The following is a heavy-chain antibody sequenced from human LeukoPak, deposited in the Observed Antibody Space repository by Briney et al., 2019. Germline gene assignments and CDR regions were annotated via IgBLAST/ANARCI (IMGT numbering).Heavy chain of an antibody. CDR2: IGGSGGST. CDR3: AKVETAAAATLRGFDY. V-gene: IGHV3-23*01. J-gene: IGHJ4*02. Sequence: GGSLRLSCAASGFSLSSYAMSWVRQAPGKGLEWVSSIGGSGGSTYYADSVKGRFTISRDNSKNTLYLQMNSLRAEDTAVYYCAKVETAAAATLRGFDYWGQGTLVTVSS. D-gene: IGHD6-13*01. CDR1: GFSLSSYA.